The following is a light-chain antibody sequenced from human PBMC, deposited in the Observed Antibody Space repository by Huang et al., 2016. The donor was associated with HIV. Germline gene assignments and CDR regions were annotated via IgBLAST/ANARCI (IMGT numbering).Light chain of an antibody. J-gene: IGKJ2*01. CDR3: HQSYVSPQT. Sequence: DVELTQSPSSLSASVGNRITITCRASHNIIKYFNWYQQIPGEAPRLLIDAAANLQSWGPSRFTGSASWTYFALTITGLRPEDFATYYRHQSYVSPQTFGQGT. CDR1: HNIIKY. V-gene: IGKV1-39*01. CDR2: AAA.